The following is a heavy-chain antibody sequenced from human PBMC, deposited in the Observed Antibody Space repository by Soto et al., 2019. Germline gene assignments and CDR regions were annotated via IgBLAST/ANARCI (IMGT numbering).Heavy chain of an antibody. D-gene: IGHD6-13*01. Sequence: QITLKESGPTLVQPTQTLTLTCSLSGFSVTTHGVGVGWIRQPPGKALEWLAVVYWDDDNRYRPSLKSRVTFTRDISKDQVVFTMANMEPADTATYYCVQKVKADLHARVFASWGQGTPVTVSS. V-gene: IGHV2-5*02. CDR1: GFSVTTHGVG. CDR2: VYWDDDN. CDR3: VQKVKADLHARVFAS. J-gene: IGHJ4*02.